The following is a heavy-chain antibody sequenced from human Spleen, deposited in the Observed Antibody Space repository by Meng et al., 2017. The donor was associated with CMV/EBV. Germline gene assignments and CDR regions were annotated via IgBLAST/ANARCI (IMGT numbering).Heavy chain of an antibody. CDR3: ARLEGGILVPITGACLT. J-gene: IGHJ5*02. V-gene: IGHV1-2*02. CDR1: GYTFTGYY. Sequence: ASVKVSCKASGYTFTGYYMHWVRQAPGQGLEWMGWVNANSGDTNYAVKFQGRVTMTRDTSITTAYMELSRLTSDDTAVYYCARLEGGILVPITGACLTWGQGTLVTVSS. CDR2: VNANSGDT. D-gene: IGHD3-22*01.